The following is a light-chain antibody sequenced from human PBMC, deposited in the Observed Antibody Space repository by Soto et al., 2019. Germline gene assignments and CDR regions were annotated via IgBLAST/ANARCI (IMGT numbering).Light chain of an antibody. V-gene: IGKV3-11*01. CDR3: QQRSNWPPVT. J-gene: IGKJ4*01. CDR2: DAS. CDR1: QSFRGL. Sequence: EVVLTQSPVTLSLSPGERATLSCRASQSFRGLLAWYQQKPGQAPRLLIYDASNRASGIPARFSGSGSGTDFTLTISSLDPEDFAVYYCQQRSNWPPVTFGGGTKVEIK.